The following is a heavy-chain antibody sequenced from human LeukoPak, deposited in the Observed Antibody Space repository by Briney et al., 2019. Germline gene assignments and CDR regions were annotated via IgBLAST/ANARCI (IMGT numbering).Heavy chain of an antibody. CDR1: GFTFYTYN. V-gene: IGHV3-21*01. Sequence: PGGSLRLSCAASGFTFYTYNMNWVRQAPGKGLEWVSSITWSSSYMYYADSVKGRFTISRDNAKNSLYLQMNSLRTDDTAVYYCARDPTAGDYWGQGTRVTVSS. CDR2: ITWSSSYM. CDR3: ARDPTAGDY. J-gene: IGHJ4*02.